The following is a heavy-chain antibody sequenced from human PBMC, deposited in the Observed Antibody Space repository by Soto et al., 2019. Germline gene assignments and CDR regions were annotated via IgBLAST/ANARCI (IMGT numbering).Heavy chain of an antibody. CDR2: IYYSGST. CDR3: ARLPYSHSHVLRYFDWSTHIDY. Sequence: SETLSLTCTVSGGSISSSSYYWGWIRQPPGKGLEWIGSIYYSGSTYYNPSLKSRVTISVDTSKNQFSLKLSSVTAADTAVYYCARLPYSHSHVLRYFDWSTHIDYWGQGTLVTVSS. D-gene: IGHD3-9*01. V-gene: IGHV4-39*01. CDR1: GGSISSSSYY. J-gene: IGHJ4*02.